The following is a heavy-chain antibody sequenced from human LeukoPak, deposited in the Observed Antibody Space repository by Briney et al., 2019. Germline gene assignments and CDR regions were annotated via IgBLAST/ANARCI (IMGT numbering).Heavy chain of an antibody. CDR1: GLTFSRYA. Sequence: GGSLRLSCAASGLTFSRYAMSWVRQAPGKGLEWVSSISGSGGTTYYADSVKGRFTISRDNSKNTLYLQMNSLRAEDTAVHYCAKDVRLDRGLGAFDVWGQGTMVTVSS. J-gene: IGHJ3*01. CDR2: ISGSGGTT. CDR3: AKDVRLDRGLGAFDV. V-gene: IGHV3-23*01. D-gene: IGHD3-10*01.